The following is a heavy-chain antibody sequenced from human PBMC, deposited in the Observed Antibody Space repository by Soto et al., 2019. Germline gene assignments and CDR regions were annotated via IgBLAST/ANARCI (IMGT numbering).Heavy chain of an antibody. CDR3: VRDWKEGVGGAFYS. V-gene: IGHV1-18*01. CDR1: GYTFISYG. CDR2: SSTYNGNT. J-gene: IGHJ5*01. D-gene: IGHD1-26*01. Sequence: QVQLVQSGAEVKKPGASVKVSCKASGYTFISYGIGWVRQAPGQGLEWMGWSSTYNGNTKYAQKFQGRVTMTTDTSRRTAYLDWRSRGFEDTAVYYGVRDWKEGVGGAFYSWGQEPWSPSPQ.